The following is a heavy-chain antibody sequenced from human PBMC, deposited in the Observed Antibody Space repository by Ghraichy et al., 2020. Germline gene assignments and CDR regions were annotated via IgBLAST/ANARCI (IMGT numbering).Heavy chain of an antibody. CDR1: GFTFNNYN. D-gene: IGHD4-11*01. J-gene: IGHJ4*02. Sequence: GGSLRLSCAGSGFTFNNYNMNWVRQAPGKGLEWVSSISGSSSHIYYADSVKGRFTISRDSAKNSLYLQMNNLTAEDTAVYYCARESVGRDSNPYWGQGTLVTVSS. V-gene: IGHV3-21*01. CDR3: ARESVGRDSNPY. CDR2: ISGSSSHI.